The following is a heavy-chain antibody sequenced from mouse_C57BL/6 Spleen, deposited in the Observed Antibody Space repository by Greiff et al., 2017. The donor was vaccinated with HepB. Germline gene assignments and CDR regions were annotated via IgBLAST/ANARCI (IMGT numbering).Heavy chain of an antibody. CDR3: ARVRGTLYAMDY. V-gene: IGHV3-6*01. Sequence: VQLQQSGPGLVKPSQSLSLTCSVTGYSITSGYYWNWIRQFPGNKLEWMGYISYDGSNNYNPSLKNRISITRDTSKNQFFLKLNSVTTEDTATYYCARVRGTLYAMDYWGQGTSVTVSS. CDR2: ISYDGSN. D-gene: IGHD3-3*01. CDR1: GYSITSGYY. J-gene: IGHJ4*01.